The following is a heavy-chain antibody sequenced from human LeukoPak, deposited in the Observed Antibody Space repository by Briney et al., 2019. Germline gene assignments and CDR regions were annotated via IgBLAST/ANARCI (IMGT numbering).Heavy chain of an antibody. CDR3: ARDFSVSSRAFDY. CDR2: MNPNTGNT. Sequence: ASVKVSCKASGYTFTSYDINWVRQATGQGLEWMGWMNPNTGNTGYAQKFQGRVTMTRDMSTSTVYMELSSLRSEDTAVYYCARDFSVSSRAFDYWGQGTLVTVSS. V-gene: IGHV1-8*01. J-gene: IGHJ4*02. D-gene: IGHD6-13*01. CDR1: GYTFTSYD.